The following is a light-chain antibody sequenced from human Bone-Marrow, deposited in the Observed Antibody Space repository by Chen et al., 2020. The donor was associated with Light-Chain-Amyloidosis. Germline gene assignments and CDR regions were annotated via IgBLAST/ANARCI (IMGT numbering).Light chain of an antibody. V-gene: IGLV3-21*02. CDR1: NIESTS. J-gene: IGLJ3*02. CDR3: QVWDRSSDRPV. CDR2: DDR. Sequence: SYVLTQPSSVSVAPGQTAPIACGGNNIESTSVHWYQQTPGQAPLLVVYDDRDRPSGIPERLSGSNSGNTATLTISRVEAGDEADYYCQVWDRSSDRPVFGGGTKLTVL.